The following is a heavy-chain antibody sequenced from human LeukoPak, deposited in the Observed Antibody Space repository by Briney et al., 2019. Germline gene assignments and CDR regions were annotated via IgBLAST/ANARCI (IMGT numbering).Heavy chain of an antibody. Sequence: PGGSLRLSCAASGFTFSSYAMHWVRQAPGKGLEWVAVISYDGRNKYYADSVKGRFTISRDNSKNTQYLQMNSLRVEDTAVYYCASGEYSTSSLDYWGQGTLVTVSS. CDR1: GFTFSSYA. CDR2: ISYDGRNK. CDR3: ASGEYSTSSLDY. D-gene: IGHD6-6*01. V-gene: IGHV3-30*14. J-gene: IGHJ4*02.